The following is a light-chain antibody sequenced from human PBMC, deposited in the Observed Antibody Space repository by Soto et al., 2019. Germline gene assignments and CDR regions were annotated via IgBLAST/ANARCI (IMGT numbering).Light chain of an antibody. Sequence: QSVLTQPASVSGSPGQSITISCTGTSSDIGSYNLVSWYQQHPGKAPKLMIYEGSKRPSGVSNRFSGSESGSTASLTISGLQAEDEADYYCCSYAGKSTMYVFGSGTKLTVL. CDR1: SSDIGSYNL. V-gene: IGLV2-23*01. J-gene: IGLJ1*01. CDR2: EGS. CDR3: CSYAGKSTMYV.